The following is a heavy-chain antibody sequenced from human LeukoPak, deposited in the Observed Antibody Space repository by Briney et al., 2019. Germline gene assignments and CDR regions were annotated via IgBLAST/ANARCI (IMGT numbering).Heavy chain of an antibody. J-gene: IGHJ4*02. V-gene: IGHV4-59*01. D-gene: IGHD2-21*02. CDR3: ARYDCGDACYYFEY. CDR1: GGSISSYY. Sequence: PSETLSLTCTVSGGSISSYYWSWIRQPPGKGLDWIGYIYYSGRSNYNPSLKSRVTMSVDTSKNQFSLNLTSVTAADTAVYCCARYDCGDACYYFEYWGQGALVTVSS. CDR2: IYYSGRS.